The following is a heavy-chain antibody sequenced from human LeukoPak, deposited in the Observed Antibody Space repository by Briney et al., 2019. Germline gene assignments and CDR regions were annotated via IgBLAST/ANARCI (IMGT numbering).Heavy chain of an antibody. D-gene: IGHD2-15*01. CDR3: AKCPEGSCYPGNWFDP. V-gene: IGHV3-30-3*02. J-gene: IGHJ5*02. Sequence: AGGSLRLSCAASGFTFSSYAMHWVRQAPGKGLEWVAVISYDGSNKYYADSVKGRFTISRDNSKNTLYLQMNSLRAEDTAVYYCAKCPEGSCYPGNWFDPWGQGTLVTVSS. CDR2: ISYDGSNK. CDR1: GFTFSSYA.